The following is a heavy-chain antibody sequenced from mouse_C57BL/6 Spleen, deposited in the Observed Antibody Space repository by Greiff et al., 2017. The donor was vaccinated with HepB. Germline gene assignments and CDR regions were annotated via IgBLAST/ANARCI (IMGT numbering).Heavy chain of an antibody. CDR1: GYTFTSYW. J-gene: IGHJ4*01. V-gene: IGHV1-69*01. CDR2: IDPSDSYT. Sequence: VQLQQPGAELVMPGASVKLSCKASGYTFTSYWMHWVKQRPGQGLEWIGEIDPSDSYTNYNQKFKGKSTLTVDISSSTAYMQLSSLTSEDSAVYYCARRDSTDYDFYYYAMDYWGQGTSVTVSS. CDR3: ARRDSTDYDFYYYAMDY. D-gene: IGHD2-4*01.